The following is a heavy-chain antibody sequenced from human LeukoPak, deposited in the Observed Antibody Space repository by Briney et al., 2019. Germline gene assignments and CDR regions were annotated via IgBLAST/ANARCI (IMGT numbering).Heavy chain of an antibody. CDR3: ATPMRGGIAEQFFHH. D-gene: IGHD6-13*01. V-gene: IGHV3-30*03. Sequence: ASGSLRLSCAASTVTTSSFGVNWLRQAPGKGREGGAVLSSDGTTKYYSVSVKGRYTISRDNSQNTLFLQMNSLRLDDTAVYFCATPMRGGIAEQFFHHWGQGTLVTVTS. CDR2: LSSDGTTK. CDR1: TVTTSSFG. J-gene: IGHJ1*01.